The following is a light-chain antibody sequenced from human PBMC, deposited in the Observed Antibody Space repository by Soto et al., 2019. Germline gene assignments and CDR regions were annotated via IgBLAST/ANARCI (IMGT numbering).Light chain of an antibody. CDR1: SSDVGGYNY. CDR3: GSYTSSSTLNWV. CDR2: EVT. Sequence: QSALTQPASVSGSPGQSITISCTGTSSDVGGYNYVSWFQHLPGRAPKLMIYEVTHRPSGVSNRFSGSKSGNTASLTISGLQAEDEADYYCGSYTSSSTLNWVFGGGTQLTVL. J-gene: IGLJ3*02. V-gene: IGLV2-14*01.